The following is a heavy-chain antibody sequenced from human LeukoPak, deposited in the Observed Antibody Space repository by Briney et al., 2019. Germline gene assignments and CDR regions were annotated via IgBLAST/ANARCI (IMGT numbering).Heavy chain of an antibody. D-gene: IGHD3-9*01. V-gene: IGHV6-1*01. J-gene: IGHJ4*02. CDR3: AREDDILTDYPYFDY. CDR1: GDSVSSNSAA. CDR2: TYYRSKWYN. Sequence: SQTLSLTYAISGDSVSSNSAAWNWIRQSPSRGLEWLGRTYYRSKWYNDYAVSVKGRITINPDTSKNQFSPQLNSVTPEDTAVYYCAREDDILTDYPYFDYWGQGTLVTVSS.